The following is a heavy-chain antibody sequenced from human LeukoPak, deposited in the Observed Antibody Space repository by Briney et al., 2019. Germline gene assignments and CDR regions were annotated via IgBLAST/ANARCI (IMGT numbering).Heavy chain of an antibody. CDR3: ARRGDGYNLFDY. V-gene: IGHV4-59*08. J-gene: IGHJ4*02. CDR2: IYYSGST. CDR1: GGSISSYY. D-gene: IGHD5-24*01. Sequence: SETLSLTCTVSGGSISSYYWSWIRQPPGKGLEWIGYIYYSGSTNYNPSLKSRVTISVDTSKNQFSLKLSSVTAADTAVDYCARRGDGYNLFDYWGQGTLVTVSS.